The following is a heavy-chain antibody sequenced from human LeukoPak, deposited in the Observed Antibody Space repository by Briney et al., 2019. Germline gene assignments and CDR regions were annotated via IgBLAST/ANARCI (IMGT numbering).Heavy chain of an antibody. D-gene: IGHD2-2*01. V-gene: IGHV1-69*05. Sequence: GASVKVSCKASGGTFSSYAISWVRQAPGQGLEWMGGIIPIFGTANYAQKFQGRVTITTDESTSTAYMELSSLRSEDTAVYYCFILVVPAATFDYWGQGTLVTVSS. J-gene: IGHJ4*02. CDR1: GGTFSSYA. CDR2: IIPIFGTA. CDR3: FILVVPAATFDY.